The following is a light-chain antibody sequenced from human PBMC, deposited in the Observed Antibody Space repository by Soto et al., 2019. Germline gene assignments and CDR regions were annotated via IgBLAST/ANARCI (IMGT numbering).Light chain of an antibody. CDR3: QQYYSYPRT. Sequence: AIRMTQSPSSFSASTGDRVTITCRASQGISSYLAWYQQKPGKAPKLLIYAASTLQSGVPSRFSGSGSGTDLTLTISCLQSKDFATYYCQQYYSYPRTFGQGTKVQIK. J-gene: IGKJ1*01. CDR2: AAS. CDR1: QGISSY. V-gene: IGKV1-8*01.